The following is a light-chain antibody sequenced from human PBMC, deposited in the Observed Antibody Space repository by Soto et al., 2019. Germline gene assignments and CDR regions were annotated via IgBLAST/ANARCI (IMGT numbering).Light chain of an antibody. CDR2: GAS. CDR3: HQVGSSPLAFT. Sequence: ESMLTQSPGTLSLSPGERATLSCRASQSVSTRYLAWYQQKPGQAPRLLIYGASIRAAGIPDRFSGSGSGTYFTLTISRLEPEDFAVYYCHQVGSSPLAFTFGQGTKLEI. J-gene: IGKJ2*01. CDR1: QSVSTRY. V-gene: IGKV3-20*01.